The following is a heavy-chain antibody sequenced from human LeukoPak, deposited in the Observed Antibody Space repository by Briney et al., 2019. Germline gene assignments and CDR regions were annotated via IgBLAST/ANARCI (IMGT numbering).Heavy chain of an antibody. CDR2: IIPIFGTA. CDR1: GGTFSSYA. Sequence: SVKVSCKASGGTFSSYAISWVRQAPGQGLEWMGGIIPIFGTANYAQKFQGRVTITTDESTSTAYMELRSLRSEDTAVYYCAREESSSDSRWFDPWGQGTLVTVSS. V-gene: IGHV1-69*05. J-gene: IGHJ5*02. D-gene: IGHD6-6*01. CDR3: AREESSSDSRWFDP.